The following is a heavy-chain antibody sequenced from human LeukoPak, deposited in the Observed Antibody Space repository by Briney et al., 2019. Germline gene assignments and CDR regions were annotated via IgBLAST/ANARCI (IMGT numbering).Heavy chain of an antibody. Sequence: SETLSLTCTVSGGSISSYYWSWIRQPPGKGLGWVGYIYYSGSTNYNPSLKSRVTISVDTSKNQFSLKLSSVTAADTAVYYCARKRGLYSGYDFDYWGQGTLVTVSS. V-gene: IGHV4-59*08. CDR3: ARKRGLYSGYDFDY. CDR2: IYYSGST. J-gene: IGHJ4*02. CDR1: GGSISSYY. D-gene: IGHD5-12*01.